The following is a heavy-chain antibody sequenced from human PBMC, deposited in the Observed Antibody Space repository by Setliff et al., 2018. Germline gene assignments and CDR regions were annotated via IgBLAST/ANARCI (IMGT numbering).Heavy chain of an antibody. J-gene: IGHJ3*02. CDR1: GYSISSDYY. D-gene: IGHD2-2*01. V-gene: IGHV4-38-2*01. CDR3: ARALGYCSRTSCYADAFDI. CDR2: MYHSGST. Sequence: SETLSLTCAVSGYSISSDYYWGWIRQPPGKGLEWIGSMYHSGSTYYNPSLKSRVTMSVDTSKNQFSLKLNYVTAADTAVYYCARALGYCSRTSCYADAFDIWGQGTMVT.